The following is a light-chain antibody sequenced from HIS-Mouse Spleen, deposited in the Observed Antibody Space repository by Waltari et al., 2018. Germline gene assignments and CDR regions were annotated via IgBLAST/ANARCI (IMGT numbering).Light chain of an antibody. CDR1: SSDVGSYNL. J-gene: IGLJ2*01. Sequence: QSALTQPASVSGSPGQSITISCPGTSSDVGSYNLVSWYQQHPGKAPKLMIYEGSKRPSGVSNRFSGSKSGNTASLTISGLQAEDEADYYCCSYTSSSTVVFGGGTK. V-gene: IGLV2-14*02. CDR3: CSYTSSSTVV. CDR2: EGS.